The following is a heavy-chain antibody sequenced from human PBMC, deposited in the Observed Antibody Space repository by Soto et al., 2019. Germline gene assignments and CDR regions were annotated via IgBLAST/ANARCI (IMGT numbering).Heavy chain of an antibody. J-gene: IGHJ5*02. CDR1: GGSIISGGYY. CDR2: IYYSGST. Sequence: SETLSLTCTFSGGSIISGGYYWSWIRQHPGKGLEWIGYIYYSGSTYYNPSLKSRVTISVDTSKNQFSLKLSSVTAADTAVYYCARDPQVSTGGGFDPWGQGTLVTVSS. D-gene: IGHD3-10*01. CDR3: ARDPQVSTGGGFDP. V-gene: IGHV4-31*03.